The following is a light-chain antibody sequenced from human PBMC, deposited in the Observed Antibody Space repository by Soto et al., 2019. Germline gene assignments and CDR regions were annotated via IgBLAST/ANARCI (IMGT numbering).Light chain of an antibody. J-gene: IGLJ1*01. CDR1: SSDVGGYIY. CDR3: SSYTTSSSYV. Sequence: QSVLTQPASVSGSPGQSITISCTGTSSDVGGYIYVSWYQQHPGKAPKLMIYDVTSRPPGVSYRFSGSKSGNTASLTISGLQAEDEADYYCSSYTTSSSYVFGTGTKVTV. CDR2: DVT. V-gene: IGLV2-14*01.